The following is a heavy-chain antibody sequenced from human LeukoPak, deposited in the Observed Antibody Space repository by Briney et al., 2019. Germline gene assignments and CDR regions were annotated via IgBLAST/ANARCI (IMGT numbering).Heavy chain of an antibody. V-gene: IGHV3-53*01. D-gene: IGHD3-10*01. CDR2: IYSGETT. Sequence: GGSLRLSCAASGLTVNSNYMTWVRQAQGTGLEWVSLIYSGETTYYADSVKGRFTISRDTSHNTLYLQMNRLRTADTAVYYCARISGGSFGIWGQGTTVTV. CDR3: ARISGGSFGI. CDR1: GLTVNSNY. J-gene: IGHJ3*02.